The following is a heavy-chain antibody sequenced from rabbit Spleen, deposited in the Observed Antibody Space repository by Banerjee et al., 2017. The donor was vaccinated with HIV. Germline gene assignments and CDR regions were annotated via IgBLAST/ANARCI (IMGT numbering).Heavy chain of an antibody. CDR2: ISAGSSGST. D-gene: IGHD8-1*01. Sequence: QSLEESGGGLVQPEGSLALTCKASGFTISSSYYMCWVRQAPGKGLEWIGCISAGSSGSTYYASWAKGRFTISKTSSTVTLQMTSLTAADTATYFCARDSGSSFSSYGMDLWGQGTLVTVS. J-gene: IGHJ6*01. V-gene: IGHV1S40*01. CDR3: ARDSGSSFSSYGMDL. CDR1: GFTISSSYY.